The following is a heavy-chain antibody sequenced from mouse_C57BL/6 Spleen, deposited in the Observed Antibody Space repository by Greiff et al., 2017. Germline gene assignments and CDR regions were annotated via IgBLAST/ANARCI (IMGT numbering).Heavy chain of an antibody. D-gene: IGHD3-2*02. CDR3: ARSDPRQLRLLDY. Sequence: EVKLMESGAELVKPGASVKLSCTASGFNIKDYYMHWVKQRTEQGLEWIGRIAPEDGETKYAPKFQGKATITADTSSNTAYLQLSSLTSEDTAVYYCARSDPRQLRLLDYWGQGTTLTVSS. J-gene: IGHJ2*01. V-gene: IGHV14-2*01. CDR1: GFNIKDYY. CDR2: IAPEDGET.